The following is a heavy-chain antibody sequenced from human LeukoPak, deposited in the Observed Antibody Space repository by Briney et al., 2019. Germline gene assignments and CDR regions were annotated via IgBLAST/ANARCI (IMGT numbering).Heavy chain of an antibody. J-gene: IGHJ4*02. CDR3: AKDGGIAARLVDD. V-gene: IGHV3-23*01. Sequence: GSLRLSCAASGFTFSSYAMSWVRQAPGKGLEWVSAISGSGGSTYYPDSVKGRFTISRDNSKNTLYLQMNSLRAEDTAIYYYAKDGGIAARLVDDWGQGTLATVSS. D-gene: IGHD6-6*01. CDR1: GFTFSSYA. CDR2: ISGSGGST.